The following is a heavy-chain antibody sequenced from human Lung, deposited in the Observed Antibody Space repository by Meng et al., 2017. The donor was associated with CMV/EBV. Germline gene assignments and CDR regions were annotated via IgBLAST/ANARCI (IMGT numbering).Heavy chain of an antibody. Sequence: QGHLKESGPGLVKPSQTLSLTRTVSGGSIGSGGYYWSWIRQHPGKGLEWIGYIYYTGSTFYNPSLKSRVTISVDTSKNQFSLKLIPATAADTAVYYCAREAGRDGYATPKFDYWGQGTLVTVPS. CDR2: IYYTGST. J-gene: IGHJ4*02. CDR3: AREAGRDGYATPKFDY. CDR1: GGSIGSGGYY. V-gene: IGHV4-31*03. D-gene: IGHD5-24*01.